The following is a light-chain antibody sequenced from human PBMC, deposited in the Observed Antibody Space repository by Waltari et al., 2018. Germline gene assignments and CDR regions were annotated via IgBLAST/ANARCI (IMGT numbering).Light chain of an antibody. Sequence: QLVLTQSPSASASLGASVKLTCTLSSGHSSNVIAWLHQQPEKGPRYLMKVNSDGSHSKGDEIPDRFSGSTSGAERYLTISSVQPEDEADCYCQTGGHGTWVFGGGTKLTVL. CDR3: QTGGHGTWV. V-gene: IGLV4-69*01. CDR2: VNSDGSH. CDR1: SGHSSNV. J-gene: IGLJ3*02.